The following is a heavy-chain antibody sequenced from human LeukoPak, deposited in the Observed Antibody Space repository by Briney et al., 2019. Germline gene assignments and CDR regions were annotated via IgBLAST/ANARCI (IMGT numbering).Heavy chain of an antibody. D-gene: IGHD3-3*01. CDR3: AKSTLEGVADAFDI. V-gene: IGHV3-23*01. CDR2: VSGSGGST. Sequence: TGGSLRLSCAASGFTFSNYDMSWVRQAPGKGPEWVSAVSGSGGSTYYADSVKGRFTVSRDNSKNTLYLQMNSLRAEDTAVYYCAKSTLEGVADAFDIWGQGTMVTVSS. J-gene: IGHJ3*02. CDR1: GFTFSNYD.